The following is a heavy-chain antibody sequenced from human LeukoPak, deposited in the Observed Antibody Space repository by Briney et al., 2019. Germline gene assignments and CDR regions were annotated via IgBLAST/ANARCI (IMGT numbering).Heavy chain of an antibody. J-gene: IGHJ4*02. Sequence: ASVKVSCKASGYTFTGYYMHWVRQAPGQGLEWMGWVNTHTGATNYAQKFQGAVTMTRDTSISTAYMELRRPRSDDTAMYYCARSGRGHVYGFFDYWGQGTLVTASS. D-gene: IGHD3-10*01. CDR1: GYTFTGYY. CDR3: ARSGRGHVYGFFDY. CDR2: VNTHTGAT. V-gene: IGHV1-2*02.